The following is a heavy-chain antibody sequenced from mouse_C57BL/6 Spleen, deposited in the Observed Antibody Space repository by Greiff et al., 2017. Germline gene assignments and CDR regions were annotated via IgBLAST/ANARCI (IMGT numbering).Heavy chain of an antibody. CDR1: GYTFTDYY. V-gene: IGHV1-26*01. Sequence: VQLQQSGPELVKPGASVKISCKASGYTFTDYYMNWVKQSHGKSLEWIGDINPNNGGTSYNQKFKGKATLTVDKSSSTAYMELRSLTSEDSAVYYCASPHYYGSSYGFAYWGQGALVTVSA. D-gene: IGHD1-1*01. CDR2: INPNNGGT. CDR3: ASPHYYGSSYGFAY. J-gene: IGHJ3*01.